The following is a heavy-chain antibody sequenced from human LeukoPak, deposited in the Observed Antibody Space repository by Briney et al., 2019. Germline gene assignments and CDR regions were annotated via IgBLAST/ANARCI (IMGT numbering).Heavy chain of an antibody. J-gene: IGHJ4*02. V-gene: IGHV4-59*01. CDR1: GGSISSYY. D-gene: IGHD6-19*01. CDR2: IYYSGST. Sequence: SETLSLTCTVSGGSISSYYWSWIRQPPGKGLEWIGYIYYSGSTNYNPSLKSRVTISVDTSKNQFSLKLGSVTAADTAVYYCARASIAVAGPDYWGQGTLVTVSS. CDR3: ARASIAVAGPDY.